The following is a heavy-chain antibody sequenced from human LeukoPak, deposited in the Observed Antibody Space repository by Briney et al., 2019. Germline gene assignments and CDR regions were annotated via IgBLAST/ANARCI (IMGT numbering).Heavy chain of an antibody. D-gene: IGHD2-21*01. CDR3: VKDPRDTYGTNWFVS. CDR2: ISGTGGAT. CDR1: GFSFGNYA. J-gene: IGHJ5*01. Sequence: GGSLRLSCVASGFSFGNYAMSWVRQAPGKGLQWVSQISGTGGATWYAGFARDRFTISRDNSKKTLYLQMPGLRVEGTAMYYCVKDPRDTYGTNWFVSWGQGTLLIVSS. V-gene: IGHV3-23*01.